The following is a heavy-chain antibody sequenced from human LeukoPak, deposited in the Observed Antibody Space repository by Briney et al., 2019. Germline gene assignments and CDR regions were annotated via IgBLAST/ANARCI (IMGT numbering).Heavy chain of an antibody. CDR3: AKHWSYCSTTSCFFNYYYYYMDV. J-gene: IGHJ6*03. CDR1: GFTFSAYG. D-gene: IGHD2-2*01. Sequence: GRSLRLSCAASGFTFSAYGMSWVRQSPRKGLEWVSGVSGADGTTYYADSVKGRFTISRDNSKSTLYLQMNNLRAEDTAVYYCAKHWSYCSTTSCFFNYYYYYMDVWGKGTTVTVSS. V-gene: IGHV3-23*01. CDR2: VSGADGTT.